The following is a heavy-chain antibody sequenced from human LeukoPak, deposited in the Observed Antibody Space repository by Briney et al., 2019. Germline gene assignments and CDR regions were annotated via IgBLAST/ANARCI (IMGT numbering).Heavy chain of an antibody. Sequence: ASVKVSCKASRYTFTSYGISWVRQAPGQGVEWMGWISAYNGNTNYAQKLQGRVTMTTDTSTSTAYMELRSLGSDDTDVYYCARWDWFGELLSYYYGMDVWGKGTTVTVSS. CDR3: ARWDWFGELLSYYYGMDV. J-gene: IGHJ6*04. V-gene: IGHV1-18*04. CDR2: ISAYNGNT. D-gene: IGHD3-10*01. CDR1: RYTFTSYG.